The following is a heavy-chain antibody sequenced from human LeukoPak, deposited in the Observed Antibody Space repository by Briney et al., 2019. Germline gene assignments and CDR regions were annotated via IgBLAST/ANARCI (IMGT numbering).Heavy chain of an antibody. V-gene: IGHV4-59*01. D-gene: IGHD3-22*01. CDR2: IYYTGST. J-gene: IGHJ5*02. Sequence: SETLSLTCTVSGASINSYYWGWIRQPPGRGLEWIGYIYYTGSTNYNPSLKGRVTISVDTSKNQFSLRLTSVTAADTAVYYCARDFFDSSGSFDPWGQGALVSVSS. CDR1: GASINSYY. CDR3: ARDFFDSSGSFDP.